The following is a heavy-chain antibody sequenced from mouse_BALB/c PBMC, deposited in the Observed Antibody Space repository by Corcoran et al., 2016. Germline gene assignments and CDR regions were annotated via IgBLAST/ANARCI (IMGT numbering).Heavy chain of an antibody. CDR1: GYSITSGYY. D-gene: IGHD4-1*01. Sequence: DVQLQESGPGLVKPSQSLSLTCSVTGYSITSGYYWNWIRQFPGNKLEWMGYISYDGSNNYNPSLKNRISITRDTSKNQFFLKLNSVTTEDTATYYCATGTYYLDYWGQGTTLTVSS. CDR2: ISYDGSN. J-gene: IGHJ2*01. CDR3: ATGTYYLDY. V-gene: IGHV3-6*02.